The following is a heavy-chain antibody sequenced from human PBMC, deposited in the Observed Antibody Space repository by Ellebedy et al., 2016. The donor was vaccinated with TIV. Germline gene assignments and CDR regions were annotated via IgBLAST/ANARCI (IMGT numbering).Heavy chain of an antibody. CDR3: ARGYTTRHRSVFDV. CDR2: IWYDGSNK. CDR1: GFTFSSYG. Sequence: GESLKISCAASGFTFSSYGMHWVRQAPGKGLEWVPVIWYDGSNKYYADAVKSRFTISRDNDKNSLDLQINSLIAEATAVYDCARGYTTRHRSVFDVWGQGTIVTVSS. V-gene: IGHV3-33*01. D-gene: IGHD2-2*02. J-gene: IGHJ3*01.